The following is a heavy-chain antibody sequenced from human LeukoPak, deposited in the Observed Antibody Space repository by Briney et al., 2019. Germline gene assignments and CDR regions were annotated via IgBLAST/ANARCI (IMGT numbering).Heavy chain of an antibody. D-gene: IGHD3-10*01. V-gene: IGHV3-11*06. Sequence: GGSLRLSCAATGFTFSDYYMSWIRQAPGKGLEWVSYISSSSSYTNYAASVKGRLTISRDNAKNSLYLQMNSPRAEDTAVYYCAREFSHYYVSGSYRYYFDYWGQGTLVTVSS. CDR1: GFTFSDYY. J-gene: IGHJ4*02. CDR3: AREFSHYYVSGSYRYYFDY. CDR2: ISSSSSYT.